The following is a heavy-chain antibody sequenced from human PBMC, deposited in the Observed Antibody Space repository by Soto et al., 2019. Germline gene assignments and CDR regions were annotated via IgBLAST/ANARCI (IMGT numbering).Heavy chain of an antibody. J-gene: IGHJ6*02. CDR1: GFTFSSYA. D-gene: IGHD3-3*01. Sequence: GGSLRLSCAASGFTFSSYAVSWVRQAPGKGLEWVSAISGSGGSTYYADSVKGRFTISRDNSKNTLYLQMNSLRAEDTAVYYCAKDGVTIFGVVIGPNYYYGMDVWGQGTTVTVSS. CDR2: ISGSGGST. V-gene: IGHV3-23*01. CDR3: AKDGVTIFGVVIGPNYYYGMDV.